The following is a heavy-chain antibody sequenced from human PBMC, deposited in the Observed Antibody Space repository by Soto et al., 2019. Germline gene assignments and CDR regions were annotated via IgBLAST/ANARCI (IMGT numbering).Heavy chain of an antibody. CDR1: GFTFSSYA. D-gene: IGHD6-13*01. CDR2: ISYDGSNK. V-gene: IGHV3-30-3*01. J-gene: IGHJ4*02. Sequence: QVQLVESGGGVVQPGRSLRLSCAASGFTFSSYAMHWVRQAPGKGLEWVAVISYDGSNKYYADSVKGRFTISRDNSKNTLYLQMNSLRAEDTAVYYCASLDALKYSSSWPYYFDYWGQGTLVTVSS. CDR3: ASLDALKYSSSWPYYFDY.